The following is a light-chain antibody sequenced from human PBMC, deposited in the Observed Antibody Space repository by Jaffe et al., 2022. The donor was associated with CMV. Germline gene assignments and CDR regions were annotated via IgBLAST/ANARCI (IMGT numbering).Light chain of an antibody. V-gene: IGLV2-23*02. CDR3: CSYAGSNTWV. Sequence: QSALTQPASVSGSPGQSITISCTETSSDIGNYNVVSWYQQYPGKAPKLMIYEVSKRPSGVSNRFSASKSGNTASLTISGLQAEDEADYYCCSYAGSNTWVFGGGTQLTVL. J-gene: IGLJ3*02. CDR2: EVS. CDR1: SSDIGNYNV.